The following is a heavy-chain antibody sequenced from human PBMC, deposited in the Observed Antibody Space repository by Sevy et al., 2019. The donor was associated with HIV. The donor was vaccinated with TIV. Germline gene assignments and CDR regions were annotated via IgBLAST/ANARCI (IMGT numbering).Heavy chain of an antibody. CDR1: GFTFSSYS. Sequence: GGSLRLSCAASGFTFSSYSMNWVRQAPGKGLEWVSSISSRSTYTHYADSVKGRFTISRDNAENSLYLQMNSLRAEDTAVCYCAIGVVAAADPFLDYWGQGTLVTVSS. V-gene: IGHV3-21*01. D-gene: IGHD2-15*01. J-gene: IGHJ4*02. CDR3: AIGVVAAADPFLDY. CDR2: ISSRSTYT.